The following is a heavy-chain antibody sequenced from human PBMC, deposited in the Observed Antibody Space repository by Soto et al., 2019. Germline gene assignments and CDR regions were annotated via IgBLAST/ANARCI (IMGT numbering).Heavy chain of an antibody. Sequence: EVQLVESGGDFAKPGGSLRLSCAASGFTFSNAWMYWVRQAPGKGLEWVGRIKSKTDGEITDFAAPVKGRFTISRDDSKNTLYLQMNSLKTEDTAVYYCATVSRCRGGGCKQAIDDCGQGTLVTVSS. J-gene: IGHJ4*02. CDR1: GFTFSNAW. V-gene: IGHV3-15*01. CDR3: ATVSRCRGGGCKQAIDD. CDR2: IKSKTDGEIT. D-gene: IGHD2-15*01.